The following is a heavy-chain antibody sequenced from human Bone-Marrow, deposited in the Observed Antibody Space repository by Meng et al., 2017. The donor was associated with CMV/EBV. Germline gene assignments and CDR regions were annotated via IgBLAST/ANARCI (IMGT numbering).Heavy chain of an antibody. Sequence: GGSLRLSCAASGFTFSSYSMNWVRQAPGKGLEWVSSISSSSSYIYYADSVKGRFTISRDNAKNLLYLQMNSLRAEDTAVYYCARASTYYYYGMDVWGQGTTVTVSS. CDR3: ARASTYYYYGMDV. CDR2: ISSSSSYI. CDR1: GFTFSSYS. V-gene: IGHV3-21*01. J-gene: IGHJ6*02.